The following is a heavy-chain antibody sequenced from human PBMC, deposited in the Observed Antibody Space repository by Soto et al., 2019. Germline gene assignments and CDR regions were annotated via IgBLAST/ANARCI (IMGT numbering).Heavy chain of an antibody. V-gene: IGHV1-24*01. J-gene: IGHJ5*02. CDR2: IDPENGNT. Sequence: ASVKVSCKVSGYTLTELSMRWVRQAPGKGLEWMGGIDPENGNTIYAQKLQGRVTMTADTSTSTAYMELRSLRSDDTAVYYFARDSTTVTTGWFDPWGQGTLVTVS. CDR3: ARDSTTVTTGWFDP. CDR1: GYTLTELS. D-gene: IGHD4-17*01.